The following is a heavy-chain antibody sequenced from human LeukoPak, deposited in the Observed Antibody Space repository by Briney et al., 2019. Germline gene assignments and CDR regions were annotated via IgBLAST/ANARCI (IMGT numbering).Heavy chain of an antibody. CDR2: IYYSGST. J-gene: IGHJ4*02. CDR3: ARRGCSSTSCYLDY. V-gene: IGHV4-59*01. CDR1: GGSISSYY. Sequence: PSETLSLTCTVSGGSISSYYWSWIRQPPGKGLEWLGYIYYSGSTNYNPSLKSRVTISVDTSKNQFSLKLSSVTAADTAVYYCARRGCSSTSCYLDYWGQGTLVTVSS. D-gene: IGHD2-2*01.